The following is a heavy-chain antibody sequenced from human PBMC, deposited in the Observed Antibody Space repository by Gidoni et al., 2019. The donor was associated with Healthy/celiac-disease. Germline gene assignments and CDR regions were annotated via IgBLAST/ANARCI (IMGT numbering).Heavy chain of an antibody. D-gene: IGHD5-12*01. CDR2: IILILGIA. J-gene: IGHJ4*02. CDR1: GGTFSSYT. Sequence: QVQLVQSGAEVKKPGSSAKVSCKASGGTFSSYTISWVRQAPGQGLEWMGRIILILGIANYAQKFQGRVTITADKSTSTAYMELSSLRSEDTAVYYCARTFDGYDSYWGQGTLVTVSS. CDR3: ARTFDGYDSY. V-gene: IGHV1-69*02.